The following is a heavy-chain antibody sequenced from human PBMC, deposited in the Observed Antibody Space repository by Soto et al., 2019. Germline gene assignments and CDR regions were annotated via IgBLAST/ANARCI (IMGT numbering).Heavy chain of an antibody. CDR3: ARDEVFWSSSSDVGWFDP. V-gene: IGHV1-69*01. CDR1: GGTFSSYA. J-gene: IGHJ5*02. CDR2: IIPIFGTA. D-gene: IGHD6-6*01. Sequence: QVQLVQSGAEVKKPGSSVKVSCKASGGTFSSYAISWVRQAPGQGLELMGGIIPIFGTANYAQKFQGRVTITADESTSTAYMELSSLRSEDTAVYYCARDEVFWSSSSDVGWFDPWGQGTLVTVSS.